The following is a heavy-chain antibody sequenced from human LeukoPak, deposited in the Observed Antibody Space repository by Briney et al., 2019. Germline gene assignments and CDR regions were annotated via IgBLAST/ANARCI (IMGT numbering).Heavy chain of an antibody. V-gene: IGHV3-30*03. Sequence: PGRSLRVSCAASGFTFSSYGMHWVRQAPGKGLEWVALISHDGSNKYYADPVKGRFTISRDNSKNTLYLQMNSLRVEDTAVYYCALLTTPGLVGYWGQGTLVTVSS. J-gene: IGHJ4*02. CDR1: GFTFSSYG. D-gene: IGHD1-1*01. CDR3: ALLTTPGLVGY. CDR2: ISHDGSNK.